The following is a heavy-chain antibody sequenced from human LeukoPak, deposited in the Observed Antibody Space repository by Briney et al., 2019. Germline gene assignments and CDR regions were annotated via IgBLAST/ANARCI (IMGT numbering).Heavy chain of an antibody. CDR1: GFTFSDYY. CDR2: ISSSGSIT. V-gene: IGHV3-11*01. Sequence: PGGSLRLSCAASGFTFSDYYMNWIRQAPGKGLEWVSYISSSGSITNYADSVKGRFTISRDNAKNSLYLQMNSLRAEDTAVYYCARDRGYSSGFDNWGQGTLVTVSS. D-gene: IGHD5-18*01. CDR3: ARDRGYSSGFDN. J-gene: IGHJ4*02.